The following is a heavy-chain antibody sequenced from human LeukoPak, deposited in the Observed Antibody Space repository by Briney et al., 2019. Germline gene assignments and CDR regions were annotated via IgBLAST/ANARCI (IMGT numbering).Heavy chain of an antibody. CDR3: ARVRTENYYGMDV. CDR2: IKQDASEI. D-gene: IGHD3/OR15-3a*01. Sequence: GGSQRLFCAASGFTFRRYWMSWARQARGKGLEWVTNIKQDASEIYYVDSVNGRFTISRDNAKNSLYLQMNSLRVEDTAGYYCARVRTENYYGMDVWGQGTTVTVSS. CDR1: GFTFRRYW. V-gene: IGHV3-7*04. J-gene: IGHJ6*02.